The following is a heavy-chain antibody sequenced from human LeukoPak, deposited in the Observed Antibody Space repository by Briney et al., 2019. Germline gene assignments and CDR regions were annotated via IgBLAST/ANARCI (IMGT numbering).Heavy chain of an antibody. J-gene: IGHJ4*02. Sequence: SETLSLTCTVSGGSITSYYWSWIRQPPGKGLEWIGYIYYSGSTNYNPSLKSRVTISVDTSKNQFSLKLSSVTAADTAVYYCASSYYVDYWGQGTLVTVSS. CDR2: IYYSGST. D-gene: IGHD3-10*01. V-gene: IGHV4-59*01. CDR1: GGSITSYY. CDR3: ASSYYVDY.